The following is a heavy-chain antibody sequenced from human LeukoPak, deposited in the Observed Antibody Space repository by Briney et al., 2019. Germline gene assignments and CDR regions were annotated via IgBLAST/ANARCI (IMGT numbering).Heavy chain of an antibody. CDR1: GGSFSGYY. J-gene: IGHJ4*02. Sequence: SETLSLTCAVYGGSFSGYYWSWIRQPPGKGLEWIGEINHSGSTNYNPSLKSRVTISVDTSKNQFSLKLSSVAAADTAVYYCARTFRESYYDFWSGYSTLDYWGQGTLVTVSS. V-gene: IGHV4-34*01. CDR2: INHSGST. CDR3: ARTFRESYYDFWSGYSTLDY. D-gene: IGHD3-3*01.